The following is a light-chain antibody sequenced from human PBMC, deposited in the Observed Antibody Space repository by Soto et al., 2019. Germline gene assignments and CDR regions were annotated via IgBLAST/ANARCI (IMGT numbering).Light chain of an antibody. V-gene: IGKV3-11*01. CDR1: QSVSSY. CDR3: QQYGSSPRT. J-gene: IGKJ1*01. CDR2: HAS. Sequence: EVVLTQSPATLSLSPGERATLSCWASQSVSSYLAWYQQKRGQAPRLLIYHASNRATGIPARFSGSGSGTDFTLTINSLEPEDFAVYYCQQYGSSPRTFGQGTKVDIK.